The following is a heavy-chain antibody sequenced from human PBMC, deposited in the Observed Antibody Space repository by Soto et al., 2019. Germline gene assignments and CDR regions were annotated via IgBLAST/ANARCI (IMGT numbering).Heavy chain of an antibody. D-gene: IGHD1-7*01. CDR1: GFTFSSYS. Sequence: EVQLVESGGGLVKPGVSLRLSCAASGFTFSSYSMNWVRQAPGKGLEWVSSISSSSSYIYYADSVKGRFTISRDNAKNSLYLQMNGLRAEDTAVYYCARAPLFPAELYYYYYMDVWGKGNTVTVSS. V-gene: IGHV3-21*01. CDR2: ISSSSSYI. J-gene: IGHJ6*03. CDR3: ARAPLFPAELYYYYYMDV.